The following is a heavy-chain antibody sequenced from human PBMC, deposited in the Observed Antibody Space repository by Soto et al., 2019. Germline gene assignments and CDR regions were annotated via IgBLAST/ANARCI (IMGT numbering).Heavy chain of an antibody. V-gene: IGHV3-23*01. D-gene: IGHD1-26*01. Sequence: GGSLRLSCAASGFTFSSYAMSWVRQAPGKGLEWVSAISGSGGSTYYADSVKGRFTISRDNSKNTLYLQMNSLRAEDTAVYYCAKDYYGLVYYGMDVWGQGTTVTVSS. CDR2: ISGSGGST. CDR1: GFTFSSYA. J-gene: IGHJ6*02. CDR3: AKDYYGLVYYGMDV.